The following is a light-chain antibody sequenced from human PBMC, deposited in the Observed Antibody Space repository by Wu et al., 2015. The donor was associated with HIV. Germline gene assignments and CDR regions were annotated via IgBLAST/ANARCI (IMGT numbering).Light chain of an antibody. J-gene: IGKJ1*01. CDR1: QGISNY. CDR3: QKYNSALWT. V-gene: IGKV1-27*01. Sequence: DIQMTQSPSSLSASVGDRVTITCRASQGISNYLAWYQQKPGKVPKLLIYAASTLQSGVSSRFSGSGSGTGFTLTISSLQPEDVATYYCQKYNSALWTFGQGTKVEIK. CDR2: AAS.